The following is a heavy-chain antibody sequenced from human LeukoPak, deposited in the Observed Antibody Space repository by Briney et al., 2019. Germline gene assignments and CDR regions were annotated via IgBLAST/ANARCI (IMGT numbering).Heavy chain of an antibody. CDR1: GYTFTSYA. CDR3: AREANYYDSSGYYHY. J-gene: IGHJ4*02. Sequence: ASVKVSCKASGYTFTSYAMHWVRQAPGQRLGWMGWINAGNGNTKYSQKFQGRVTITRDTSASTAYMELSSLRSEDTAVYYCAREANYYDSSGYYHYWGQGTLVTVSS. CDR2: INAGNGNT. D-gene: IGHD3-22*01. V-gene: IGHV1-3*01.